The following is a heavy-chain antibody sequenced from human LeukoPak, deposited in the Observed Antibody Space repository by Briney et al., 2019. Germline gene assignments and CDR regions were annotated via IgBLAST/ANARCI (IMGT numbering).Heavy chain of an antibody. Sequence: PGGSLRLSCAASGFTFSSYSLNWVRQAPGKGLEWDSFISSSSITIYCADSVKGRFTISRDNAEKSLYLQMNSLRAEDTAVYYCARDRGGSYSAIDYWGQGTLVTVSS. J-gene: IGHJ4*02. V-gene: IGHV3-48*04. CDR2: ISSSSITI. D-gene: IGHD2-15*01. CDR1: GFTFSSYS. CDR3: ARDRGGSYSAIDY.